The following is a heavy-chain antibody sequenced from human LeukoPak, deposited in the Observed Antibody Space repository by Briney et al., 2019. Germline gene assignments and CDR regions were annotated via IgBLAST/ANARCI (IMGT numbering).Heavy chain of an antibody. Sequence: GGSLRLSCAASGFTFSTYWMAWVRQAPGKGLEWVANIKGDESAKHQADSVKGRFTIFRDNAHRSVYLQMSSLRGEDTAVYYCARDVGGSLDYWGRGTLVTVSS. J-gene: IGHJ4*02. V-gene: IGHV3-7*01. CDR2: IKGDESAK. D-gene: IGHD1-26*01. CDR3: ARDVGGSLDY. CDR1: GFTFSTYW.